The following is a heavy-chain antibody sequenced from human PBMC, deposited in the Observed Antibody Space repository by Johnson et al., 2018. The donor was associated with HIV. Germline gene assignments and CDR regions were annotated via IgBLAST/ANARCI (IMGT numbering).Heavy chain of an antibody. J-gene: IGHJ3*02. CDR3: ARDRGQRAPLCAFDI. D-gene: IGHD3-10*01. V-gene: IGHV3-43D*04. CDR2: ISWDGGST. Sequence: EVQLVESGGVVVQPGGSLRLSCAASGFTFDDYAMHWVRQAPGKGLEWVSLISWDGGSTGYADSVKGRFTISRDNAKNSLYLQMNSLRAEDTALYYCARDRGQRAPLCAFDIWGQGTMVTVSS. CDR1: GFTFDDYA.